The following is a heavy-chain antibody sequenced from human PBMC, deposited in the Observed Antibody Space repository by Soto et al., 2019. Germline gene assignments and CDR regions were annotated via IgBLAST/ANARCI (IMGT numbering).Heavy chain of an antibody. D-gene: IGHD6-6*01. CDR1: GGSVNSDNFY. Sequence: LSLTCTVSGGSVNSDNFYWSWIRQPPGRGLEWIGYIYYTGVTKYNPSLKSRVTISIDTSRNQFSLKLSSVTAADTAIYYCAREFSNSPEAFDSWGQGSLVTVSS. J-gene: IGHJ4*02. CDR3: AREFSNSPEAFDS. CDR2: IYYTGVT. V-gene: IGHV4-61*01.